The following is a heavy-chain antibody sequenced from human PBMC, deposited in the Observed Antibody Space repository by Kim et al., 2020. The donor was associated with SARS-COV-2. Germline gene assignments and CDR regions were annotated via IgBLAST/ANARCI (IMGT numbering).Heavy chain of an antibody. Sequence: ADSVKGRFTISRDNSKNTLYLQMNSLRAEDTAVYYCAKWGFWFGEEGFDYWGQGTLVTVSS. CDR3: AKWGFWFGEEGFDY. J-gene: IGHJ4*02. D-gene: IGHD3-10*01. V-gene: IGHV3-23*01.